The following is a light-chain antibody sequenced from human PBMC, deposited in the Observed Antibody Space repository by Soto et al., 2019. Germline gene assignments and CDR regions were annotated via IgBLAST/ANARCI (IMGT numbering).Light chain of an antibody. CDR3: QQYESTPPT. CDR1: QSVLYSSNNKNY. CDR2: WAS. Sequence: DIVMTQSPDSRAVSLGERATINCKSSQSVLYSSNNKNYLXGYQQRPGQPPKLLIYWASTRESGVPDRFSGSGSGTDFTLTITSLQAEDVAVYYCQQYESTPPTFGQGTKLEIK. V-gene: IGKV4-1*01. J-gene: IGKJ2*01.